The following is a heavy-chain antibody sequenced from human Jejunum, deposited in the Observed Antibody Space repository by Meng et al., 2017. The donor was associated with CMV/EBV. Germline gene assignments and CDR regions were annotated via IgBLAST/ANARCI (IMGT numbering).Heavy chain of an antibody. V-gene: IGHV3-21*06. D-gene: IGHD4-11*01. CDR2: ISRTVGLT. CDR1: TFSSYR. Sequence: TFSSYRMNWVRQAPGKGLEWVSSISRTVGLTYYAGSVKGRFTISRDNGKSSVFLQKDSLRVEDTAVYYCARDPDYSTDWYGGGDFWGQGVRVTVSS. CDR3: ARDPDYSTDWYGGGDF. J-gene: IGHJ4*02.